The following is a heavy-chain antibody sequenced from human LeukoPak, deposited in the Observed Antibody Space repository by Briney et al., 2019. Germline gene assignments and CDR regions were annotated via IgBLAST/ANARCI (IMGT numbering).Heavy chain of an antibody. D-gene: IGHD6-19*01. CDR2: IIANSGDT. CDR1: GYTFTGYY. Sequence: GSVKVSCKASGYTFTGYYMHWVRQAPGQGLEWMGWIIANSGDTSYAQKFQGRVTMTRDTSISTAYMELSRLRSDDTAVYYCARDQVSGWYQRGTELDYWGQGTLVTVSS. V-gene: IGHV1-2*02. J-gene: IGHJ4*02. CDR3: ARDQVSGWYQRGTELDY.